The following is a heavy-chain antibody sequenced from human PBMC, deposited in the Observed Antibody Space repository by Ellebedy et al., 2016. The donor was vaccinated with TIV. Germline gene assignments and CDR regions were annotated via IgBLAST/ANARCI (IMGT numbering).Heavy chain of an antibody. J-gene: IGHJ3*02. V-gene: IGHV3-74*01. CDR1: GFTLSNYW. CDR3: AAVQYWEAAFDI. D-gene: IGHD2-8*02. Sequence: PGGSLRLSCAASGFTLSNYWMHWVRQVPGKGLVWVSRINGDGSSTAYADSVKGRFTISRDNAKNTLYLQMNSLRAEDTAVYYCAAVQYWEAAFDIWGQGTMVTVSS. CDR2: INGDGSST.